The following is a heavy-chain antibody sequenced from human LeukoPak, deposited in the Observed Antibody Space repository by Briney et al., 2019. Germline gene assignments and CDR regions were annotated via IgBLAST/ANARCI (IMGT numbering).Heavy chain of an antibody. J-gene: IGHJ2*01. V-gene: IGHV1-69*13. D-gene: IGHD2-21*01. CDR2: IIPVFGTT. CDR3: ARWARGVVVSNFDL. Sequence: SVKVSCRASGGTFSSYAISWVRQAPGQGLEWMGGIIPVFGTTNYAQKFQGRVTITADESTSTAYMELSSLRSEDTAVYYCARWARGVVVSNFDLWGRGTLVTVSS. CDR1: GGTFSSYA.